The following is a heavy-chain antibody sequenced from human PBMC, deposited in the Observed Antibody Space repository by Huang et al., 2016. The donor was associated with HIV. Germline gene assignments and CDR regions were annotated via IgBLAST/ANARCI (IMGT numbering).Heavy chain of an antibody. J-gene: IGHJ6*02. CDR2: INDSGAT. V-gene: IGHV4-34*01. CDR3: ARQWVLLDYLMGMDV. Sequence: QVHLQQWGAGLLKPSETLTLTCAVSGASFTGNDWTWIRQTPGKGLEWIGEINDSGATIYKPSLESRVTISIDRSKKEFSLRLSSMTAADTAVYYCARQWVLLDYLMGMDVWGQGTTVIVSS. CDR1: GASFTGND. D-gene: IGHD3-3*01.